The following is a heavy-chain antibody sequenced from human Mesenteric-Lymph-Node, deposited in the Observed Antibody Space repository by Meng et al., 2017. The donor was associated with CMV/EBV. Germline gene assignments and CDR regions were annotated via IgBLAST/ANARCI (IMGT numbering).Heavy chain of an antibody. CDR1: GFTFSSYS. D-gene: IGHD2-2*01. V-gene: IGHV3-21*01. CDR2: ISSSSSYI. J-gene: IGHJ5*02. Sequence: GESLKISCAASGFTFSSYSMNWVRQAPGKGLEWVSSISSSSSYIYYADSVKGRFTISRDNSRNFLYQQMNSLRPEDMAVYYCAKIQDIVVVPAEGLNWFDPWGQGTLVTVSS. CDR3: AKIQDIVVVPAEGLNWFDP.